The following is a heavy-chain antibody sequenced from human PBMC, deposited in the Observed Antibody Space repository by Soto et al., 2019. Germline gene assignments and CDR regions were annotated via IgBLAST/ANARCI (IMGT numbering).Heavy chain of an antibody. J-gene: IGHJ6*04. D-gene: IGHD1-1*01. CDR2: ISVSGDST. CDR1: EFIFSDYV. V-gene: IGHV3-23*01. CDR3: AKDIRWTTRASAADV. Sequence: PGGSLRLSCVASEFIFSDYVMSWVRQAPGKGLEWVSSISVSGDSTYYADSVKGRLTISRDNSKNTLYLQMNSLRAEDTAVYYCAKDIRWTTRASAADVWGKGTTVTVSS.